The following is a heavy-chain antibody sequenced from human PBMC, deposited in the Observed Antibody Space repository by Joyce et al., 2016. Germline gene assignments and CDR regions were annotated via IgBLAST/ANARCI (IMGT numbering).Heavy chain of an antibody. CDR3: AKASLTGYYIGAYYFDY. Sequence: GGGLVQPGGSLRLSCAVSGFILRRYDMSWVRQAPGKGLEWVSAISSSGDSTYYTDSVNGRFTVSRDNSKKILYLQMNTLRAEDTAVYYCAKASLTGYYIGAYYFDYWGQGTLVTVSS. J-gene: IGHJ4*02. V-gene: IGHV3-23*01. CDR2: ISSSGDST. CDR1: GFILRRYD. D-gene: IGHD3-9*01.